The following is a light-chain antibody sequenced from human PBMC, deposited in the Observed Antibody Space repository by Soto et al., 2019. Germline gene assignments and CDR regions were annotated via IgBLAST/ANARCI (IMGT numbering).Light chain of an antibody. J-gene: IGKJ1*01. CDR2: KAS. Sequence: DIQMTQSPSTLSASVGDRVTITCRASQSISSWLAWYQQKPGKAPKLLIYKASSLESGVPSRFSGSGSGTEFTLTISSLQPDDFATYYCQHYNSYSEAFGQGTKVYI. CDR1: QSISSW. CDR3: QHYNSYSEA. V-gene: IGKV1-5*03.